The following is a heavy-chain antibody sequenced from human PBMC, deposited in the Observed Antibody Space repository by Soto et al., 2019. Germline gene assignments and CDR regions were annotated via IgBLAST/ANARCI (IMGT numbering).Heavy chain of an antibody. CDR3: AKVRVAGSSTGMDV. D-gene: IGHD6-13*01. CDR1: GFTFSSYA. J-gene: IGHJ6*02. Sequence: QPGGSLRLSCAASGFTFSSYAMSWVRQGPGKGLEWVSAISGSGGSTYYADSVKGRFTISRDNSKNTLYLKMNSLRAEDTAVYYCAKVRVAGSSTGMDVWGQGTTVTVSS. V-gene: IGHV3-23*01. CDR2: ISGSGGST.